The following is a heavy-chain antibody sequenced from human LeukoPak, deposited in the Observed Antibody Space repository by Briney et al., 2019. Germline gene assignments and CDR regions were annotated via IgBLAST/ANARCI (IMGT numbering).Heavy chain of an antibody. CDR2: VYYTGST. J-gene: IGHJ5*02. CDR3: TRRGGSSSSDWFDP. D-gene: IGHD6-6*01. Sequence: PSETLSLTCTVSGGSISNYYWSWIRPPPGKGLEWIGYVYYTGSTSYNPSLKSRVAISGDTTKNQFSLKLCSGTAADTAVDYCTRRGGSSSSDWFDPWGQGTLVIVSS. CDR1: GGSISNYY. V-gene: IGHV4-59*08.